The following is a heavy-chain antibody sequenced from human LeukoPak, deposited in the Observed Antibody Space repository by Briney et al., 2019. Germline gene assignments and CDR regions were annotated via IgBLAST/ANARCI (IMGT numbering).Heavy chain of an antibody. V-gene: IGHV1-69*06. CDR1: GGTFSSYA. D-gene: IGHD3-22*01. J-gene: IGHJ3*02. CDR2: IIPIFGTA. CDR3: ARDRRGLDYYDSSGYENDAFDI. Sequence: SVKVSCKASGGTFSSYAISWVRQAPGQGLEWMGGIIPIFGTANYAQKFQGRVTITPDKSTSTAYMELSSLRSEDTAVYYCARDRRGLDYYDSSGYENDAFDIWGQGTMVTVSS.